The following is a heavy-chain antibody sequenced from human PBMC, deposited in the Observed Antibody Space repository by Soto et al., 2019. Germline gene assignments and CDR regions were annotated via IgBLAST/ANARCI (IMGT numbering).Heavy chain of an antibody. Sequence: LCLSNEAAGFTVDSYSINWVRQAPGKGLEWVSYISSSSGSIFYADSVRGRFTISRDNARNSVFLHLNSLRAEDTAVYYCARDNDGAQFASSYTYFWAQGTLVIGSS. CDR3: ARDNDGAQFASSYTYF. V-gene: IGHV3-48*01. CDR1: GFTVDSYS. J-gene: IGHJ4*01. D-gene: IGHD2-2*02. CDR2: ISSSSGSI.